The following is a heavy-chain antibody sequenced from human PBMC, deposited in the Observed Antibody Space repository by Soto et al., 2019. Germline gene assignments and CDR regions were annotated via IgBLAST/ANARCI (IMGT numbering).Heavy chain of an antibody. V-gene: IGHV3-30*03. CDR2: ISYDGSNK. CDR3: ARDWVWFGAHPIDY. J-gene: IGHJ4*02. CDR1: GFTFSNYG. D-gene: IGHD3-10*01. Sequence: QVQLVESGGGVVQPGGSLRLSCAASGFTFSNYGMHWVRQAPGKGLEWVAVISYDGSNKYYADSVKGRFTISRDNSKNTLYSQMNSLTTEDTAVYYCARDWVWFGAHPIDYWGQGTLVTVSS.